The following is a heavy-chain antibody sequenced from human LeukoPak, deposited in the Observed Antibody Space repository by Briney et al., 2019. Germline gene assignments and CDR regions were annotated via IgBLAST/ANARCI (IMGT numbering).Heavy chain of an antibody. J-gene: IGHJ4*02. CDR2: IRNVGSDK. CDR1: GFIFTDHG. V-gene: IGHV3-30*02. Sequence: PGGSLRLSCAAPGFIFTDHGMHWVRQAPGKGLEWLTFIRNVGSDKEYADSVKGRFTIYRDNSKNTLYLQINTLSAEAPAVSYCARVPAGSYFYPFDYWGQGTLVSVSS. CDR3: ARVPAGSYFYPFDY. D-gene: IGHD1-26*01.